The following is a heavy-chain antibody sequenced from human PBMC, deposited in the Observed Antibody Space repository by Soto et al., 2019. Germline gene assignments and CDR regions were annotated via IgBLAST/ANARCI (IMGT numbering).Heavy chain of an antibody. V-gene: IGHV4-61*01. J-gene: IGHJ4*02. CDR2: EYYSGIS. CDR1: RGSVSSQTHF. D-gene: IGHD1-26*01. Sequence: QVQLQESGPGLLKPSETLTLTCTVTRGSVSSQTHFWTWIQQPPGKGLEWIGYEYYSGISNYNPSLQSRVTISVDTSKNQFSLRLTSVTAADTAVYYCVREDMSGTYYFDAWGQGALVTVSS. CDR3: VREDMSGTYYFDA.